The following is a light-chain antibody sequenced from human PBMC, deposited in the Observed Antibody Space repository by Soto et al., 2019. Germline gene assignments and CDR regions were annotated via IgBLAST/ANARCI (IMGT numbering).Light chain of an antibody. CDR1: QSVGSN. J-gene: IGKJ2*01. Sequence: EIVMTQSPATLFVSPGERASLSCRASQSVGSNLAWYQQTAGQAPRLLIYGASTRATGIPARFSGSGSGTELTLTISSLQSEDFAVYSCQQYTNWPYTFGQGTKLEIK. CDR3: QQYTNWPYT. V-gene: IGKV3-15*01. CDR2: GAS.